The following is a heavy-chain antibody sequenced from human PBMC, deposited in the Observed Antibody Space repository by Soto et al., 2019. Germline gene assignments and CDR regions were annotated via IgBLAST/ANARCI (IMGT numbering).Heavy chain of an antibody. CDR2: IYYSGST. CDR3: ARHLGSKEDYYYYYYMDV. Sequence: AETLSLTFTVSGDSISSYYWSWIRQPPGKGLEWIGYIYYSGSTNYNPSLKSRVTISVDTSKNQFSLKLSSVTAADTAVYYCARHLGSKEDYYYYYYMDVWGKGTTVTVSS. CDR1: GDSISSYY. V-gene: IGHV4-59*08. J-gene: IGHJ6*03. D-gene: IGHD3-16*01.